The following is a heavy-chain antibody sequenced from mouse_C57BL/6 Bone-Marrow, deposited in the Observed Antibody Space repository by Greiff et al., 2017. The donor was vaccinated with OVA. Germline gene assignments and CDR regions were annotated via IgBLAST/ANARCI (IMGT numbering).Heavy chain of an antibody. CDR2: IDPETGGT. D-gene: IGHD2-1*01. CDR3: TTPYGNYGAY. V-gene: IGHV1-15*01. J-gene: IGHJ3*01. Sequence: VQLQQSGAELVRPGASVTLSCKASGYTFTDYEMHWVKQTPVHGLEWIGAIDPETGGTAYNQKFKGKAILTADKSSSTAYMELRSLTSEVSAVYYCTTPYGNYGAYWGQGTLVTVSA. CDR1: GYTFTDYE.